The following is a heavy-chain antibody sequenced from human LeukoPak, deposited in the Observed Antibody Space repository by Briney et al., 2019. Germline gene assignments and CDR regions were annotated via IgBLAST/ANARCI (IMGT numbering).Heavy chain of an antibody. J-gene: IGHJ4*02. D-gene: IGHD3-22*01. CDR3: AKDTYALRYYYDSSGYYYDALYY. Sequence: GGSLRLSCAASGFTFSSYGMHWVRQAPGKGLEWVAVISYDGSNKYYADSVKGRFTISRDNSKNTLYLQMNSLRAEDTAVYYCAKDTYALRYYYDSSGYYYDALYYWGQGTLFTVSS. V-gene: IGHV3-30*18. CDR1: GFTFSSYG. CDR2: ISYDGSNK.